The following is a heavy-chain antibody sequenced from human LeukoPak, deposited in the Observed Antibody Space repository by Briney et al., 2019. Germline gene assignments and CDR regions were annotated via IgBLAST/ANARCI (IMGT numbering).Heavy chain of an antibody. J-gene: IGHJ3*02. D-gene: IGHD2-15*01. Sequence: SETLSLTCTVSGGSISSYYWSWIRQPPGKGLEWIGYIYYSGSTNYNPSLKSRVTISVDTSKNQFSLKLSSVTAADTAVYYCARDIHCSGGSYYPNDAFDIWGQGTMVTVSS. CDR3: ARDIHCSGGSYYPNDAFDI. CDR2: IYYSGST. CDR1: GGSISSYY. V-gene: IGHV4-59*01.